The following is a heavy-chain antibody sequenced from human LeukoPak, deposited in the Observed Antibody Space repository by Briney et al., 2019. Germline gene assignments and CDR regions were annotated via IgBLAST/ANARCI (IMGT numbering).Heavy chain of an antibody. Sequence: ASVKVSCKASGGTFSSYAISWVRQAPGQGLEWMGGIIPIFGTANYAQKFQGRGTITADESTSTAYMELRSLRSEDTAVYYCARGVISTDGSSWGQGTLVTVSS. D-gene: IGHD2-21*01. CDR1: GGTFSSYA. J-gene: IGHJ5*02. CDR2: IIPIFGTA. CDR3: ARGVISTDGSS. V-gene: IGHV1-69*01.